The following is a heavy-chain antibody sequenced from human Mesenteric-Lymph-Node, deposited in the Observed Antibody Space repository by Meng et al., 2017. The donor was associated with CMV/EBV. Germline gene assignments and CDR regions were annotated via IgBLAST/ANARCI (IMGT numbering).Heavy chain of an antibody. J-gene: IGHJ6*02. CDR1: GFTFSSYE. CDR2: ITASGSGI. D-gene: IGHD6-13*01. CDR3: ARDPIAAAGKYYYGMDV. V-gene: IGHV3-48*03. Sequence: GESLKISCAASGFTFSSYEMNWVRQAPGKGLEWVSYITASGSGIYYADSVRGRFSVSRDNAKNSLYLHMNSLRAEDTAVYYCARDPIAAAGKYYYGMDVWGQGTTVTVSS.